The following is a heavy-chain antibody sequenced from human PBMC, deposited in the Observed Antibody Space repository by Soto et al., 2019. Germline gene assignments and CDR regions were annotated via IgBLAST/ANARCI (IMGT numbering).Heavy chain of an antibody. V-gene: IGHV1-18*01. CDR2: VSPYNGNT. D-gene: IGHD1-1*01. J-gene: IGHJ6*02. CDR1: GYTFTTYV. CDR3: VRGGILEANRPYYYYGLDV. Sequence: ASVKVSCKAFGYTFTTYVLSWVRQAPGQGLEWMGWVSPYNGNTYYAPRLQGRVTMTTDTSTTTAYMSLRSLRSDDTAIYYCVRGGILEANRPYYYYGLDVWGQGTPVTVSS.